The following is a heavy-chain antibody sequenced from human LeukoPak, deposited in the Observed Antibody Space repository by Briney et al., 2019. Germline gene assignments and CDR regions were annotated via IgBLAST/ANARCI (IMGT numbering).Heavy chain of an antibody. Sequence: PGGSLRLSCAASGISFSDYYMSWIRQAPGKGLEWVSYISSSGGTIYYADSVKGRFTISRDNANNSLYLQMNSLRADDTAVYYCARGGSGSYKYYYYGMDVWGQGTTVTVSS. CDR2: ISSSGGTI. CDR1: GISFSDYY. D-gene: IGHD3-10*01. J-gene: IGHJ6*02. CDR3: ARGGSGSYKYYYYGMDV. V-gene: IGHV3-11*01.